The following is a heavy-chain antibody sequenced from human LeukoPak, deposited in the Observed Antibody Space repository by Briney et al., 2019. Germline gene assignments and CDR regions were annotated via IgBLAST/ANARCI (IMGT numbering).Heavy chain of an antibody. J-gene: IGHJ4*02. V-gene: IGHV3-30*18. Sequence: PGGSLRLSCAASGFTFSIYGMHWVRQAPGKGLEWVAVISYDGSNKYFADSVKCRFTVSRDNSKNTLYLQMNSLRPEDTAIYYCAKCSLGVAGADYWGQGTLVTVSS. D-gene: IGHD6-19*01. CDR1: GFTFSIYG. CDR2: ISYDGSNK. CDR3: AKCSLGVAGADY.